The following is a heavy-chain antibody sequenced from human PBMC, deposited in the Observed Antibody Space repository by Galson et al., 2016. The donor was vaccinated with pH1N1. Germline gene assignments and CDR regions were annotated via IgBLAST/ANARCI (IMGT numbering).Heavy chain of an antibody. V-gene: IGHV3-30*04. Sequence: SLRLSCAASGFTFTSYAFHWVRQAPGKGLEWVAVISNDGSKKYYTDSVKGRFSVSRDNSKNTLFLQMNSLRGDDTAVYYCARAVFYDVDLLDYYFDYWGQGTRFTVSS. CDR1: GFTFTSYA. D-gene: IGHD2/OR15-2a*01. CDR2: ISNDGSKK. J-gene: IGHJ4*02. CDR3: ARAVFYDVDLLDYYFDY.